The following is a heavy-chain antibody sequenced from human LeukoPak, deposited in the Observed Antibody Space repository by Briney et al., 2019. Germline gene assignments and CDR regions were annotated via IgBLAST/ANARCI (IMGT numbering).Heavy chain of an antibody. CDR2: INPNSGGT. CDR1: GYTFTGYY. V-gene: IGHV1-2*02. J-gene: IGHJ5*02. Sequence: ASVKVSCKASGYTFTGYYMHWVRQAPGQGLEWMGCINPNSGGTNYAQKFQGRVTVTRDTSISTVYMELSRLRSDDTAVYYCARGYVNNWFDPWGPGTLVTVSS. CDR3: ARGYVNNWFDP. D-gene: IGHD3-16*01.